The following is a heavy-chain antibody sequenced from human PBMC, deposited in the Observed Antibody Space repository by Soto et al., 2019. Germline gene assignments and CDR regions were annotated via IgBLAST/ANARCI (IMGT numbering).Heavy chain of an antibody. Sequence: GGSLRLSCEGSGVTFSNYWMNWVRQAPGKGLEWVANIKQGGSETYYVDSVKGRFIISRDTARNSLYLQMNSLRAEDPAVYYCARASRSGISGYALDFWGQGSLVTVSS. V-gene: IGHV3-7*01. D-gene: IGHD5-12*01. CDR3: ARASRSGISGYALDF. J-gene: IGHJ4*02. CDR1: GVTFSNYW. CDR2: IKQGGSET.